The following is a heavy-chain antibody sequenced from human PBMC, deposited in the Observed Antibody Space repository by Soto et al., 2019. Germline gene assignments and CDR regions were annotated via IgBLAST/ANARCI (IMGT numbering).Heavy chain of an antibody. Sequence: EVQLVESGGGLVKPGGSLRLSCAASGFTFSSYSMNWVRQAPGKGLEWVSSISSSSSYIYYADSVKGRFTISRDNAKNSLYLQMNSRRAEDTAVYYCARASTQLLANVPFDPWGQGTLVTVSS. CDR3: ARASTQLLANVPFDP. V-gene: IGHV3-21*01. D-gene: IGHD2-2*01. J-gene: IGHJ5*02. CDR1: GFTFSSYS. CDR2: ISSSSSYI.